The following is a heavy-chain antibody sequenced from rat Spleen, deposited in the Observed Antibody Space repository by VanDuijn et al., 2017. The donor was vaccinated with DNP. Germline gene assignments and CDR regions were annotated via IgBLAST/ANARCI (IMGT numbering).Heavy chain of an antibody. Sequence: EVQLVESGGGLVLPGRSHNLSCAASGFIFSDYHMAWVRQAPTKGLEWVAHIRYDGGTSYYGDSVKGRCTISRDNAKSTLYLQMNSLRSEYMATYYCTTGAGSPWGQGTSVTVSS. J-gene: IGHJ4*01. D-gene: IGHD1-4*01. CDR2: IRYDGGTS. CDR3: TTGAGSP. V-gene: IGHV5-20*01. CDR1: GFIFSDYH.